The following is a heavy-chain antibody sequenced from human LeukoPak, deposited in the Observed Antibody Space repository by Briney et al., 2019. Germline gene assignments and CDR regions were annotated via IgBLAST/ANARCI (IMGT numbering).Heavy chain of an antibody. CDR1: GGSISSSSYY. D-gene: IGHD2/OR15-2a*01. CDR2: IYYSGST. Sequence: IPSETLSLTCTVSGGSISSSSYYWGWIRQPPGKGLEWIGSIYYSGSTYYNPSLKSRVTISVDTSKNQFSLKLSSVTAADTAVYYCARGNRVDYWGRGTLVTVSS. J-gene: IGHJ4*02. V-gene: IGHV4-39*01. CDR3: ARGNRVDY.